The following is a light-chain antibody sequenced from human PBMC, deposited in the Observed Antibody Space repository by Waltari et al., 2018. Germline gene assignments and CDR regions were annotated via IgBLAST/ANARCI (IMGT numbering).Light chain of an antibody. V-gene: IGLV3-25*03. CDR1: ALPKQY. J-gene: IGLJ2*01. Sequence: SFELTHPPSVSVSPGETSRITCAGDALPKQYAYWYRQKPGQAPVVLIYKDTERPSETPERFSGSTSGTTVTLTISGVQSEDDAHYYCQSAHQNGHLWIFGGGTKLTV. CDR3: QSAHQNGHLWI. CDR2: KDT.